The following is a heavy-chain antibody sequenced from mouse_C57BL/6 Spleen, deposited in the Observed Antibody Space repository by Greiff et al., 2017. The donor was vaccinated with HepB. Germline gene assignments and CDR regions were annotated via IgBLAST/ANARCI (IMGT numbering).Heavy chain of an antibody. Sequence: EVQLQESGAELVRPGASVKLSCTASGFNIKDDYMHWVKQRPEKGLEWIGWIDPENGDTEYASKFQGKATITADTSSNTAYRKLSSLTSEDTAVYYCTVDYDGGLAYWGQGTLVTVSA. D-gene: IGHD2-4*01. J-gene: IGHJ3*01. CDR1: GFNIKDDY. CDR3: TVDYDGGLAY. CDR2: IDPENGDT. V-gene: IGHV14-4*01.